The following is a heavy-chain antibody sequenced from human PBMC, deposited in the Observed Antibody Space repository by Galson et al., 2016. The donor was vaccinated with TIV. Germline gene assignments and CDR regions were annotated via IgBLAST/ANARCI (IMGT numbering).Heavy chain of an antibody. J-gene: IGHJ6*02. CDR1: GFTFSSYA. CDR2: ISHDGNDE. V-gene: IGHV3-30-3*01. D-gene: IGHD3-10*01. CDR3: GRDRAHYDSVSFYYGIDV. Sequence: SLRLSCAASGFTFSSYAMYWVRQAPGKGLEWVALISHDGNDERYADSVKGRFTISGDNSKNTLYLQLNSLGPEDTAVYYCGRDRAHYDSVSFYYGIDVWGQGTTVTVSS.